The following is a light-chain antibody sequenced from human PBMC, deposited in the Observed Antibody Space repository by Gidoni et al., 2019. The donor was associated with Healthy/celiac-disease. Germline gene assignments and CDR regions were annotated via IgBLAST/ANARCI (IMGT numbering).Light chain of an antibody. CDR1: QSVSST. J-gene: IGKJ1*01. Sequence: EIVMKQSSATLSVSPGERANLSCRASQSVSSTIAWYQQKPGQAPRLLIYGASTRATGIPARFSGSGSGTEFTLTISSLQSEDFAVYYCQQYNNWLRTFGQGTKVEIK. CDR2: GAS. V-gene: IGKV3-15*01. CDR3: QQYNNWLRT.